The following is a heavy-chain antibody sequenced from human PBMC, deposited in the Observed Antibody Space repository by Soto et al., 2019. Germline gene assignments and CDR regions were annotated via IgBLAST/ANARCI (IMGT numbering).Heavy chain of an antibody. J-gene: IGHJ4*02. CDR2: IYHSGST. Sequence: QVQLQESGPGLVKPSGTLSLTCAVSGGSISSSNWWGWVRQPPGKGLEWIGDIYHSGSTNYNPAHQSGVTISVKKSKKKFFLKLSSVTAADTAVYYCARVAVAGTRVDYWCQGTLVSVSS. CDR1: GGSISSSNW. V-gene: IGHV4-4*02. D-gene: IGHD6-19*01. CDR3: ARVAVAGTRVDY.